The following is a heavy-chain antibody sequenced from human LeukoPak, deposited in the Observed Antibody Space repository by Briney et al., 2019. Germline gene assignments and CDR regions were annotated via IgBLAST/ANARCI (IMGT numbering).Heavy chain of an antibody. CDR1: GYTFTGYF. J-gene: IGHJ4*02. V-gene: IGHV1-2*02. D-gene: IGHD6-19*01. CDR2: INPNIGAT. CDR3: ARDRGLSYGSSGCLDS. Sequence: ASVKVSCKASGYTFTGYFMHWVRQAPGQGLEWMGWINPNIGATKYARKFQGRVTMTRDTSTSTVYMELSSLTSEDTAVYYCARDRGLSYGSSGCLDSWGQGTLVTVSS.